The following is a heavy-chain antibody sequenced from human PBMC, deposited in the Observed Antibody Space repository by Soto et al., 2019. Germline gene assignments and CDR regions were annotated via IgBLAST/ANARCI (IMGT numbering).Heavy chain of an antibody. Sequence: GGSLRLSCAASGFTFSGSAMHWVRQASGKGLEWVGRIRSKANSYATAYAASVKGRFTISRDDSKNTAYLQMNSLKTEDTAVYYCTSKYYGSGSYFGSDYWGQGTLVTVSS. CDR2: IRSKANSYAT. CDR3: TSKYYGSGSYFGSDY. CDR1: GFTFSGSA. D-gene: IGHD3-10*01. J-gene: IGHJ4*02. V-gene: IGHV3-73*01.